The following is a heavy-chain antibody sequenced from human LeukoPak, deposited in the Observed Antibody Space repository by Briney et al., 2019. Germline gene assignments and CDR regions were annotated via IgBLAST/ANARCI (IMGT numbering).Heavy chain of an antibody. J-gene: IGHJ4*02. D-gene: IGHD3-22*01. CDR2: ISYDGSNK. V-gene: IGHV3-30*03. Sequence: PGGSLRFSCAASGFTFSSYGMHWVRQAPGKGLEWVAVISYDGSNKYYADSVKGRFTISRDNSKNTLYLQMNSLRAEDTAVYYCARTDDSSSYWGQGTLVTVSS. CDR3: ARTDDSSSY. CDR1: GFTFSSYG.